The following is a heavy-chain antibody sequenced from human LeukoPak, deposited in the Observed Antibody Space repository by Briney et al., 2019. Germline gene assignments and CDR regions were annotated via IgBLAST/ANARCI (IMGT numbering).Heavy chain of an antibody. CDR1: GGSISSGGYY. Sequence: SETLSLTCTVSGGSISSGGYYWSWIRQHPGKGLEWIGYIYYSGSTYYNPSLKSRVTISVDTSKNQFSLKLSSVTAADTAVYYWARSIEMEWLPNPAFDYWGQGTLVTVSS. CDR2: IYYSGST. J-gene: IGHJ4*02. CDR3: ARSIEMEWLPNPAFDY. V-gene: IGHV4-31*03. D-gene: IGHD3-3*01.